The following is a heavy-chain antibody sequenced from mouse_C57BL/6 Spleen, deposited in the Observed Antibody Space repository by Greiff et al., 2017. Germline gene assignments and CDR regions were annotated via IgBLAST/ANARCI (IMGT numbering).Heavy chain of an antibody. J-gene: IGHJ4*01. V-gene: IGHV1-69*01. CDR1: GYTFTSYW. CDR3: ARGRAYYYAMDY. CDR2: IDPSDSYT. Sequence: QVQLKQPGAELVMPGASVKLSCKASGYTFTSYWMHWVKQRPGQGLEWIGEIDPSDSYTNYNQKFKGKSTLTVDKSSSTAYMQLSSLTSEDSAVYYCARGRAYYYAMDYWGQGTSVTVSS. D-gene: IGHD3-3*01.